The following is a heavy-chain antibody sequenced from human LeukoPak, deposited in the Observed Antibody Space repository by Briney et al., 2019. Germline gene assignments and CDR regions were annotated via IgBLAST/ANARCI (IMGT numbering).Heavy chain of an antibody. D-gene: IGHD5-12*01. V-gene: IGHV1-69*05. J-gene: IGHJ4*02. CDR2: IIPIFGTA. CDR3: ARDGLGYSGYELGY. Sequence: ASVKVSCKASGGTFSSYAISWVRQAPGQGLEWMGGIIPIFGTANYARKFQGRVTITTDESTSTAYMELSSLRSEDTAVYYCARDGLGYSGYELGYWGQGTLVTVSS. CDR1: GGTFSSYA.